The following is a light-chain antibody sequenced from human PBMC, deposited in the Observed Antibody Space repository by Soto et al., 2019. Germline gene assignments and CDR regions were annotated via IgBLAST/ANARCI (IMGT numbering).Light chain of an antibody. V-gene: IGKV3-11*01. Sequence: EIVLTQSPATLSLSPGERATLSCTASQSVSRYLAWYQQKPGQAPRLLIYDASSRATGIAARFSGSWSGTDFTLTISSLEPEDFAVYYCQRRSNWRRTFSQGTKVEIK. CDR1: QSVSRY. CDR2: DAS. CDR3: QRRSNWRRT. J-gene: IGKJ1*01.